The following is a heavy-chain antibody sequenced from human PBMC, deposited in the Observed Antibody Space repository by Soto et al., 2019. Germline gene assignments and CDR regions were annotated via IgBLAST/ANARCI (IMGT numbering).Heavy chain of an antibody. V-gene: IGHV1-2*02. D-gene: IGHD1-26*01. Sequence: QVQLVQSGAEVKNPGASVTVSCTASGYTFNAYYMHWLRQAPGQGLEWMGWINPNSVGTNYAQKFQGRVTMTSDRSITTDYMEVSGLTSDDTAVYYCARGPSGSLYHPFDYWGQGTLVTVSS. CDR1: GYTFNAYY. CDR3: ARGPSGSLYHPFDY. CDR2: INPNSVGT. J-gene: IGHJ4*02.